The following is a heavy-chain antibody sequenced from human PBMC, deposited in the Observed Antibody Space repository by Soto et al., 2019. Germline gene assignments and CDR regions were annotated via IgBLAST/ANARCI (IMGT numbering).Heavy chain of an antibody. D-gene: IGHD3-16*02. CDR2: TYYRSKWYN. CDR1: GDSVSSNSAA. CDR3: ARVKHEIYRFAGWLDP. J-gene: IGHJ5*02. Sequence: SQTLSLTCAISGDSVSSNSAAWNWIRQSPSRGLEWLGRTYYRSKWYNDYAVSVKSRITINPDTSKNQFSLQLNSVTPEDTAVYYCARVKHEIYRFAGWLDPWGQGTLVTVSS. V-gene: IGHV6-1*01.